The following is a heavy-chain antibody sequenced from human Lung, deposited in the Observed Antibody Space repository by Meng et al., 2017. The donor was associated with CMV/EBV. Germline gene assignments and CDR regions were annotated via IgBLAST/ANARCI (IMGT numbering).Heavy chain of an antibody. CDR3: ARNRVTIFGVKDYYVDY. Sequence: GESLKISCAASGFTFSSYEINWVRQAPGKGLEWVSYISSSGSTIYYADSVKGRFTISRDNAKNSLYLQMNSLRAEDTAVYYCARNRVTIFGVKDYYVDYWGRGXLVTVSS. J-gene: IGHJ4*02. V-gene: IGHV3-48*03. D-gene: IGHD3-3*01. CDR1: GFTFSSYE. CDR2: ISSSGSTI.